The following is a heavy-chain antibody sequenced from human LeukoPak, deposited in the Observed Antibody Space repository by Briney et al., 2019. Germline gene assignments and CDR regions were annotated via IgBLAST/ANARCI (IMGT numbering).Heavy chain of an antibody. CDR2: ISSSSSII. D-gene: IGHD3-16*01. CDR1: GFTFSSYS. Sequence: GGSLRLSCAASGFTFSSYSMNWVRQAPGKGLERVSYISSSSSIIYYADSVKGRFTISRDNAKNSLYLQMNSLRAEDTAVYYCARDWAGGLFDYWGQGTLVTVSS. V-gene: IGHV3-48*01. CDR3: ARDWAGGLFDY. J-gene: IGHJ4*02.